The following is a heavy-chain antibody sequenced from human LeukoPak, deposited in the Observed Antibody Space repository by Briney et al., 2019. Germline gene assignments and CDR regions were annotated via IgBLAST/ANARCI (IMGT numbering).Heavy chain of an antibody. V-gene: IGHV4-59*01. CDR1: GDSISNYY. Sequence: SETLSLTCTVSGDSISNYYWNWIRQPPGKGLEWIGYIYFSGSTNYNPSLKSRVSMSVDTSKNQLSLKLNSVTAADTAVYHCARLKTNWFDPWGQGNLVTVSS. CDR3: ARLKTNWFDP. CDR2: IYFSGST. J-gene: IGHJ5*02.